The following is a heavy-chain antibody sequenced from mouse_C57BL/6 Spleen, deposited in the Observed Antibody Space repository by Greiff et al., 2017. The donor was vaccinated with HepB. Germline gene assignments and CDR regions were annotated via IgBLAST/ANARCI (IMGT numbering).Heavy chain of an antibody. CDR3: TDYYGSLFDY. V-gene: IGHV6-3*01. CDR2: IRLKSDNYAT. Sequence: EVHLVESGGGLVQPGGSMKLSCVASGFTFSNYWMNWVRQSPEKGLEWVAQIRLKSDNYATHYAESVKGRFTISRDDSKSSVYLQMNNLRAEDTGIYYCTDYYGSLFDYWGQGTTLTVSS. D-gene: IGHD1-1*01. CDR1: GFTFSNYW. J-gene: IGHJ2*01.